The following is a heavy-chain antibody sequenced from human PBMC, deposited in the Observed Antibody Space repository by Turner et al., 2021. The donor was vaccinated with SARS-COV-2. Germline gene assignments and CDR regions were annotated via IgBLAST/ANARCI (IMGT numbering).Heavy chain of an antibody. D-gene: IGHD6-19*01. CDR1: GFTFSSYG. CDR3: ARPIPSYSSGWYGCYFDY. J-gene: IGHJ4*02. CDR2: IGYDGSNR. Sequence: QVQLVESGGGVVQPGRSLSISCAASGFTFSSYGMHWVRQAPGKGREWVAFIGYDGSNRYYADSVKGRFTISRDNSKNTLSLQMNSLRAEDTAVYYCARPIPSYSSGWYGCYFDYWGQGTLFTVSS. V-gene: IGHV3-33*01.